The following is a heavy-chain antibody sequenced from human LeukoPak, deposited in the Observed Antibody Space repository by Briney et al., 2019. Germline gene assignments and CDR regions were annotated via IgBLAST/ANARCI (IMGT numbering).Heavy chain of an antibody. J-gene: IGHJ4*02. CDR3: ARRIGGANNFDN. CDR1: GFTFSSYS. V-gene: IGHV3-48*02. Sequence: GGSLRLSCAASGFTFSSYSMNWVRQAPGKGLEWVSKISGSSITIYYADSVKGRFTISRDNSKNTLYLQMNSLRDEDTAVYYCARRIGGANNFDNWGQGTLVTVSS. CDR2: ISGSSITI. D-gene: IGHD2/OR15-2a*01.